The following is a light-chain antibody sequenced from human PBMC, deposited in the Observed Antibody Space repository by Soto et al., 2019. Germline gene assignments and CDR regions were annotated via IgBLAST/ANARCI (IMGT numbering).Light chain of an antibody. V-gene: IGKV3-11*01. CDR1: QSLSSS. CDR2: DAS. Sequence: EIVLTQSPATLSLSPGERATLSCRASQSLSSSLAWYQQKPGQAPRLLIYDASNRATGVPARFTGSGSGTYFTLTISSLEPEDFAVYYCQQRSSWPPFTFGGGTRVEIK. J-gene: IGKJ4*01. CDR3: QQRSSWPPFT.